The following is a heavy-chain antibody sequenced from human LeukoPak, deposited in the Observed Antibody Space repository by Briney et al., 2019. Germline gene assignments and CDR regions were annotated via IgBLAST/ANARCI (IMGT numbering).Heavy chain of an antibody. J-gene: IGHJ4*02. CDR2: IYTSGST. Sequence: PSETLSLTCTVSGGSISSYYWSWIRQPAGKGLEWIGRIYTSGSTNYNPSLKSRVTMSVDTSKNQFSLKLSSVTAADTAVCYCASSGPYYGSGGVDYWGQGTLVTVSS. V-gene: IGHV4-4*07. CDR1: GGSISSYY. D-gene: IGHD3-10*01. CDR3: ASSGPYYGSGGVDY.